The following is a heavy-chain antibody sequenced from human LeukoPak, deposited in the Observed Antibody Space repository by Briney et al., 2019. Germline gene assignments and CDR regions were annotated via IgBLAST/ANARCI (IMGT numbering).Heavy chain of an antibody. V-gene: IGHV4-4*07. CDR3: ARDRYYYDSSGYYYDY. CDR2: IYTSGST. CDR1: GGSISSYY. Sequence: SETLSLTCTVSGGSISSYYWSWIRQPAGEGLEWIGRIYTSGSTNYNPSLKSRVTMSVDTSKNQFSLKLSSVTAADTAVYYCARDRYYYDSSGYYYDYWGQGTLVTVSS. J-gene: IGHJ4*02. D-gene: IGHD3-22*01.